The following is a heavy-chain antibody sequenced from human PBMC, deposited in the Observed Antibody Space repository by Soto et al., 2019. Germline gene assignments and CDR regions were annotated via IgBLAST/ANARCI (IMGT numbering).Heavy chain of an antibody. CDR1: GGTFSSYA. J-gene: IGHJ4*02. V-gene: IGHV1-69*04. D-gene: IGHD4-17*01. CDR3: ARDPSNDYGGDTFDY. Sequence: ASVKVSCKASGGTFSSYATHWVRQAPGQGLEWLGKIIPSYDRTNYAQKFQGRVTVTADTYTTTAYMELSSLRSDDTAVYYCARDPSNDYGGDTFDYWGQGTLVTVSS. CDR2: IIPSYDRT.